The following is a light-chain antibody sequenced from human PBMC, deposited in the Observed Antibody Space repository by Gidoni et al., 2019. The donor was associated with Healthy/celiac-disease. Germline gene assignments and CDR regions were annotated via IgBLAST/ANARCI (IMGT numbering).Light chain of an antibody. CDR1: SGHSSYA. CDR3: QTWGTGIRV. J-gene: IGLJ1*01. CDR2: LNSDGSH. Sequence: QRVLTQSPSASASRGASVKLTCTLSSGHSSYAIAWHQQQPEKGPRYLMKLNSDGSHSKGDGIPDRFSGSSSGAERYLTISSLQSEDEADYYCQTWGTGIRVFGTGTKVTVL. V-gene: IGLV4-69*01.